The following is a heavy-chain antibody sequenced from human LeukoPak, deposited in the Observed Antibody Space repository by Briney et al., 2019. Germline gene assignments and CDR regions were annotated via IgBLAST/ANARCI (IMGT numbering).Heavy chain of an antibody. CDR2: ISAYNGNT. CDR3: ARDLGEYSSSAPLGY. J-gene: IGHJ4*02. V-gene: IGHV1-18*01. D-gene: IGHD6-6*01. CDR1: GYTFTSYG. Sequence: ASVKVSCKASGYTFTSYGISWVRQAPGQGPEWMGWISAYNGNTNYAQKLQGRVTMTTDTSTSTAYMELRSLRSDDTAVYYCARDLGEYSSSAPLGYWGQGTLVTVSS.